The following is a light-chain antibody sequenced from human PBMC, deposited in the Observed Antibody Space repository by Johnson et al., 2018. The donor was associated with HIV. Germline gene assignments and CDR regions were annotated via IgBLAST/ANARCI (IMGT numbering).Light chain of an antibody. V-gene: IGLV1-51*01. Sequence: QSVLTQPPSVSAAPGQKVTISCSGSNSDIGENYVSWYQQVTGTAPKLLIYENDKRPSGIPDRFSGSKSGTSATLDITGLQTGDEADYYCGTLDSSLSLYVVGTGTKVT. J-gene: IGLJ1*01. CDR1: NSDIGENY. CDR2: END. CDR3: GTLDSSLSLYV.